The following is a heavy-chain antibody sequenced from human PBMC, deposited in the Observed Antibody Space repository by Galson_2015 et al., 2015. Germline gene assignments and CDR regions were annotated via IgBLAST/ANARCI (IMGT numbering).Heavy chain of an antibody. J-gene: IGHJ4*02. CDR1: GFTFSSYE. Sequence: SLRLSCAASGFTFSSYEMNWVRQAPGKGLEWVSNISSSGSTIYYADSVKGRFTISRDNAKNSLYLQMSSLGAEDTAVYYCARDRLGAYYYGSGRGPDYWGQGTLVTVSS. CDR2: ISSSGSTI. CDR3: ARDRLGAYYYGSGRGPDY. D-gene: IGHD3-10*01. V-gene: IGHV3-48*03.